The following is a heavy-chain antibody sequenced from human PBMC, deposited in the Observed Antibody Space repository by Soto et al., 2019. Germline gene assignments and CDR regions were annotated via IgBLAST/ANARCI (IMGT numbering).Heavy chain of an antibody. Sequence: ASVKVSCKASGGTFSSYAISWVRQAPGQGLEWMGWISAYNGTTNYAQKLQGRVTMTTDTSTSTAYMELRSLRSDDTAVYYCAREGVAARPYYYYYYGMDVWGQGTTVTVSS. D-gene: IGHD6-6*01. V-gene: IGHV1-18*01. CDR1: GGTFSSYA. CDR2: ISAYNGTT. CDR3: AREGVAARPYYYYYYGMDV. J-gene: IGHJ6*02.